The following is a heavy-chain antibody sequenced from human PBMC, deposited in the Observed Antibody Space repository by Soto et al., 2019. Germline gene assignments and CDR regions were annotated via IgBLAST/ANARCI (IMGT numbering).Heavy chain of an antibody. CDR1: GFTVSSSY. Sequence: PGGSLRLSCAVSGFTVSSSYMSWVRQAPGKGLEWVSVIFTGGNTYYADSVKDRFTISRDNSKNTLHLQMNSLRVEDTGVYYCARDPHRAYGGEDYWGQGTLVTVSS. CDR2: IFTGGNT. V-gene: IGHV3-66*01. CDR3: ARDPHRAYGGEDY. D-gene: IGHD3-10*01. J-gene: IGHJ4*02.